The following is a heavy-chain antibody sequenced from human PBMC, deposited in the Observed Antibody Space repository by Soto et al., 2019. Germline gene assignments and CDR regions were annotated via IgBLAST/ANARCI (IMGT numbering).Heavy chain of an antibody. CDR1: GFSFSSYW. CDR2: IKQDGSEK. J-gene: IGHJ4*02. D-gene: IGHD6-6*01. CDR3: VRSQLVLDY. Sequence: EVQLVQSGGGLVQPGGSLRLSCAASGFSFSSYWMSWVRQAPGKGLEWVANIKQDGSEKYYVDSVKGRFTISRDNAKTSLYLQMNSLRADDTAVYYCVRSQLVLDYWGQGTLVTVSS. V-gene: IGHV3-7*03.